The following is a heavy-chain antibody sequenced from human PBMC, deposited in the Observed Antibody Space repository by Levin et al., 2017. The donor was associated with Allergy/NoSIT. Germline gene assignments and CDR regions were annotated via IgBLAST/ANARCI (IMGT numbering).Heavy chain of an antibody. CDR1: GFTFSSYS. CDR3: ARVQGGLVLYGMDV. CDR2: ISSSSSYI. Sequence: PGGSLRLSCAASGFTFSSYSMNWVRQAPGKGLEWVSSISSSSSYIYYADSVKGRFTISRDNAKNSLYLQMNSLRAEDTAVYYCARVQGGLVLYGMDVWGQGTTVTVSS. J-gene: IGHJ6*02. V-gene: IGHV3-21*01.